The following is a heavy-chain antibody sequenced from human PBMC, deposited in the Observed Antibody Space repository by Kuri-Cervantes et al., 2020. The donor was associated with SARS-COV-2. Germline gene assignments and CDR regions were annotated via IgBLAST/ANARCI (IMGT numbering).Heavy chain of an antibody. V-gene: IGHV4-34*01. D-gene: IGHD1-26*01. J-gene: IGHJ6*02. Sequence: GSLRLSCAVYGGSFSGYYWSWIRQPPGKGLEWIGEINHSGSTNYNPSLKSRVTISVDTSKNQFSLKLSFVTAADTAVYYCARAGIVGFYDYYYGMDVWGQGTTVTVSS. CDR3: ARAGIVGFYDYYYGMDV. CDR1: GGSFSGYY. CDR2: INHSGST.